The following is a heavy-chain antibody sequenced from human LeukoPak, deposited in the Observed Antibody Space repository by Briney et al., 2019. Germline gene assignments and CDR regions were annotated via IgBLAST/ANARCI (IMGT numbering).Heavy chain of an antibody. Sequence: GASVKVSCKATGYTLTWHSMHWVRQAPGQGLEWMGWMNPNSGGTKYTRKFQGRVTMTRDTSISTAYMELSRLRSDDTAVYYCASSGHFDWFSFDYWGQGTLVTVSS. V-gene: IGHV1-2*02. D-gene: IGHD3-9*01. CDR2: MNPNSGGT. CDR3: ASSGHFDWFSFDY. J-gene: IGHJ4*02. CDR1: GYTLTWHS.